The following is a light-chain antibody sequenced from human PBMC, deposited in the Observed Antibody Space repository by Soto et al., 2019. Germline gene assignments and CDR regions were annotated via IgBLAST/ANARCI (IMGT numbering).Light chain of an antibody. CDR3: QQYGGSPT. J-gene: IGKJ5*01. CDR2: DAS. V-gene: IGKV3-20*01. CDR1: QSFSGTY. Sequence: EIVLTQSPGTLSLSPGKRATLSCRASQSFSGTYLAWYQQRPGQAPRLLIYDASSRATGIPDRFSGSGSGTDFTLTISRLEPEDFAVYYCQQYGGSPTFGQGTRLEIK.